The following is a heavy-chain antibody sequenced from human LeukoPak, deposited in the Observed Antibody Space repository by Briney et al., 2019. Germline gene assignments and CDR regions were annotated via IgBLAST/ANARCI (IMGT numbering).Heavy chain of an antibody. D-gene: IGHD3-10*01. CDR2: INPNSGGT. CDR3: ARGGSGSGYLYYFDY. V-gene: IGHV1-2*06. J-gene: IGHJ4*02. Sequence: ASVKVSCKASGYSFSDYSMHWVRQAPGQGVEWMGRINPNSGGTTYAQNFQGRVSMTRDTSISTTYMELSGLTSDDTAVYYCARGGSGSGYLYYFDYWGQGTLVSVSS. CDR1: GYSFSDYS.